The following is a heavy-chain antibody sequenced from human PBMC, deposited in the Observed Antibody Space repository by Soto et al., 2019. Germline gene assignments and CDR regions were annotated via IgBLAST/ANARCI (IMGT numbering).Heavy chain of an antibody. CDR3: ARDRYSKTNYKYGTES. CDR1: GLTVSSNY. J-gene: IGHJ6*02. CDR2: IYIDGTT. V-gene: IGHV3-53*01. D-gene: IGHD6-13*01. Sequence: WGSLRLSCAASGLTVSSNYMTWVRQAPGKGLEWVSVIYIDGTTYYADSVKGRFTISRYNSKNTLYLQMNSLRAEDTAVYYCARDRYSKTNYKYGTESWGQGTTVTVSS.